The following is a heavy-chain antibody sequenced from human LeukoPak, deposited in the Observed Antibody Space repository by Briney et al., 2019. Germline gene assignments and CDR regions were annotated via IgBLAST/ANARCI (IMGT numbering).Heavy chain of an antibody. V-gene: IGHV4-34*01. Sequence: SETLSLTCAVYGGSFSGYYWSWIRQPPGKGLEWIGEINHSGSTNYNPSLKSRVTISVDTSKNQFSLKLSSVTAADTAVYYAGFQLWFVRFFDYWGQGTLVTVSS. CDR2: INHSGST. CDR1: GGSFSGYY. D-gene: IGHD5-18*01. J-gene: IGHJ4*02. CDR3: GFQLWFVRFFDY.